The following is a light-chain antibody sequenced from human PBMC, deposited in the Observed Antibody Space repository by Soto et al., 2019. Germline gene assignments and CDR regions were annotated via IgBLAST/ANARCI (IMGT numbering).Light chain of an antibody. CDR2: DVS. V-gene: IGLV2-11*01. Sequence: QSALTQPRSVSGSPGQSVTISCTGTSSDVGGYNFVSWYQQHPGKAPKLMIYDVSKRPSGVPDRFSGSKSGNTAFLTISGLQAEDEADYCCCSYAGSYTWVFGTGTKLTVL. CDR1: SSDVGGYNF. J-gene: IGLJ1*01. CDR3: CSYAGSYTWV.